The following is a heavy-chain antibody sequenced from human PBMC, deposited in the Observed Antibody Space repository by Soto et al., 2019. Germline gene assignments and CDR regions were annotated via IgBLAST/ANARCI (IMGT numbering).Heavy chain of an antibody. Sequence: PSETMSLTCTVSGGSISSSSYYWGWIRQPPGKGLEWIGSIYYSGSTYYNPSLKSRVTISVDTSKNQFSLKLSSVTAADTAVYYCARQCIDCSGGSCYPGWFDYWGQGTLVTVSS. V-gene: IGHV4-39*01. CDR1: GGSISSSSYY. CDR3: ARQCIDCSGGSCYPGWFDY. D-gene: IGHD2-15*01. J-gene: IGHJ4*02. CDR2: IYYSGST.